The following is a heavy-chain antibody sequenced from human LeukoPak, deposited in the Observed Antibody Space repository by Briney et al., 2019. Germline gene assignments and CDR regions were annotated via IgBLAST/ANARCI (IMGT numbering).Heavy chain of an antibody. V-gene: IGHV3-7*01. Sequence: GGSLRLPCSASGFTFSSYAMSWVRQAPGRGLEWVANIKQDESETYYVDSVKGRFTVSRDNTKNSLYLQMDSLRAEDTAVYYCARISPAVAGADYWGQGTLVTVSS. D-gene: IGHD6-19*01. CDR3: ARISPAVAGADY. CDR2: IKQDESET. J-gene: IGHJ4*02. CDR1: GFTFSSYA.